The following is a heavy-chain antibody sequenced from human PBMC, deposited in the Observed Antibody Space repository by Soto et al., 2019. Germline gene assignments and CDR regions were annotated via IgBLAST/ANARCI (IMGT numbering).Heavy chain of an antibody. CDR1: SDSISSSY. Sequence: QVQLQESGPGLVKPSETLSLTCTISSDSISSSYWNWIRQPPGKGLEWIGYMYYSGSTNYNPSLKSRVTISVDTSRNQFSLKLTSVTAADTAVYYCASQDHSRSSSGWFDPWGQGTLVTVSS. J-gene: IGHJ5*02. V-gene: IGHV4-59*01. CDR3: ASQDHSRSSSGWFDP. D-gene: IGHD6-6*01. CDR2: MYYSGST.